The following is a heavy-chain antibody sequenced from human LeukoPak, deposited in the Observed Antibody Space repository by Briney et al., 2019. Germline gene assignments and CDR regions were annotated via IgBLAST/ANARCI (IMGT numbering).Heavy chain of an antibody. D-gene: IGHD2-2*02. CDR3: ARDGYCSSTSCYTRWYNWFDP. CDR2: IIPILGIA. CDR1: GGTFSSYT. J-gene: IGHJ5*02. V-gene: IGHV1-69*04. Sequence: SVKVSCKASGGTFSSYTISWVRQAPGQGLEWMGRIIPILGIANYAQKFQGRGTITADKSTSTAYMELSSLRSEDTAVYYCARDGYCSSTSCYTRWYNWFDPWGQGTLVTVSS.